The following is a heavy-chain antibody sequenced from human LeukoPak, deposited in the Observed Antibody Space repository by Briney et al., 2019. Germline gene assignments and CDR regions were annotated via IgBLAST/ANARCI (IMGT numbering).Heavy chain of an antibody. CDR2: INHRGST. Sequence: SETLSLTCTVSGGSVSSGSYYWNYIRQPPGKGLEWIGEINHRGSTNYNPSLKSRVTISVDTSKNQFSLKLSSVTAADTAVYYCARGQDQWLADYWGQGTLVTVSS. CDR1: GGSVSSGSYY. D-gene: IGHD6-19*01. J-gene: IGHJ4*02. CDR3: ARGQDQWLADY. V-gene: IGHV4-39*07.